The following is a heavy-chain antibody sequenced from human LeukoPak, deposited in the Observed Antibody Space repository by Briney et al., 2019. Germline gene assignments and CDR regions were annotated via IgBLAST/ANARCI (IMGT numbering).Heavy chain of an antibody. CDR3: TTGHYDILTGYYRN. CDR2: IKSKTDGGTT. J-gene: IGHJ4*02. CDR1: GFTCSNAW. V-gene: IGHV3-15*01. Sequence: GGYLRLYCAASGFTCSNAWMSWVRQAPGKGLEWVGRIKSKTDGGTTDYAAPVKGRFTISRDDSKNTLYLQMNSLKTGDTAVYYCTTGHYDILTGYYRNWGQGTLVTVSS. D-gene: IGHD3-9*01.